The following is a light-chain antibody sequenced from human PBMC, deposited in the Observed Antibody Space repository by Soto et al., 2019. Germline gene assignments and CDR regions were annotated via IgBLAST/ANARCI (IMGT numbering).Light chain of an antibody. Sequence: DIQMTQSPSSLSASVGDRVTITCRASQGISNYLAWYQQKPGKVPKLLIYAASTLQSGVPSRFSGSGSGTDFTITISSLQPEDVATYYWQKYNSAPFTFGPGTKVDVK. V-gene: IGKV1-27*01. CDR2: AAS. J-gene: IGKJ3*01. CDR3: QKYNSAPFT. CDR1: QGISNY.